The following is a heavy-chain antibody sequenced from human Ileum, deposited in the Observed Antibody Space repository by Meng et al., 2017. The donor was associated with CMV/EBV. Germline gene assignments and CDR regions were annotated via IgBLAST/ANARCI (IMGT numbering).Heavy chain of an antibody. J-gene: IGHJ5*02. CDR2: IRHGGNT. D-gene: IGHD3-10*01. V-gene: IGHV4-34*01. Sequence: CAVYGGFFSGYYWPWIRQSPGKGLGWIEEIRHGGNTTYTPSLKSRVTLSLHTSKNQVSLKLTSMTAADTALYYCARGYGSGSSRFDPWGQGTLVTVSS. CDR3: ARGYGSGSSRFDP. CDR1: GGFFSGYY.